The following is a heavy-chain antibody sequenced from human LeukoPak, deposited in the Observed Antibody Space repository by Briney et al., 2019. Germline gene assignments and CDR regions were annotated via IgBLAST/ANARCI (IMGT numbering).Heavy chain of an antibody. J-gene: IGHJ5*02. V-gene: IGHV1-18*01. D-gene: IGHD4-17*01. CDR1: GYTFTSYG. CDR3: ARGSDYGDYEDWFDP. Sequence: GASVKVSCKASGYTFTSYGISWVRQAPGQGLEWMGWISAYNGNTNYAQKLQGRVTMTTDTSTSTAYMELRSLRSDDTAVYYCARGSDYGDYEDWFDPWGQGTLVTVSS. CDR2: ISAYNGNT.